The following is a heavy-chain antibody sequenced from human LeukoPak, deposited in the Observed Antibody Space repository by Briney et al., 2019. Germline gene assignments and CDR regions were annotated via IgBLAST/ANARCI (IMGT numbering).Heavy chain of an antibody. D-gene: IGHD3-22*01. CDR1: GGTFSSYA. J-gene: IGHJ4*02. V-gene: IGHV1-69*13. Sequence: SVKVSCKASGGTFSSYAISWVRQAPGQGLEWMGGIIPIFGTANYAQKFQGRVTITADESTSTAYMELSSLRSEDTAVYYCARDDSSSYFSPNYFDYWGQGTLVTVSS. CDR3: ARDDSSSYFSPNYFDY. CDR2: IIPIFGTA.